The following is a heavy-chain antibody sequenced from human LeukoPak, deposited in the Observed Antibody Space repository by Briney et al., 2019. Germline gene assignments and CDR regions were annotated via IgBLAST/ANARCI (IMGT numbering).Heavy chain of an antibody. J-gene: IGHJ6*03. CDR2: INPSGGST. Sequence: ASVKVSCKASGYTFTSYYMHWVRQAPGQGLEWMGIINPSGGSTSYAQKFQGRVTMTRDTSTSTVYMELSSLRSEDTAVYYCAREVDTAMVPTDYYYYYMDVWGKGTWVTVSS. D-gene: IGHD5-18*01. CDR1: GYTFTSYY. V-gene: IGHV1-46*01. CDR3: AREVDTAMVPTDYYYYYMDV.